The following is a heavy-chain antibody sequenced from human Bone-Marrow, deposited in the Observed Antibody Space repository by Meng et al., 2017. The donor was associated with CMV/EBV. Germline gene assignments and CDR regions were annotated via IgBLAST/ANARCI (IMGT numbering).Heavy chain of an antibody. CDR1: GYSFTSYW. Sequence: GESLKISCKGSGYSFTSYWIGWVRQMPGKGLEWMGIIYPGDSDTRYSPSFQGQVTISADKSISTAYLQWSSLKASDTAMYYCARQRYYYDSSGDDYYYYGMDVWGQWNTVNVDS. CDR2: IYPGDSDT. D-gene: IGHD3-22*01. V-gene: IGHV5-51*01. J-gene: IGHJ6*01. CDR3: ARQRYYYDSSGDDYYYYGMDV.